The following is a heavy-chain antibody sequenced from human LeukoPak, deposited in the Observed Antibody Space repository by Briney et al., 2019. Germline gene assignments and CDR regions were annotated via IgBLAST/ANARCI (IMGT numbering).Heavy chain of an antibody. CDR2: ISYDGSNK. J-gene: IGHJ4*02. CDR3: AKDEGGSYSAFDY. V-gene: IGHV3-30*18. CDR1: GFTFSSYG. Sequence: PGGSLRLSCAASGFTFSSYGMHWVREAPRKGLEWVAVISYDGSNKYYADSVKGRFTISRDNSKNTLYLQMNSLRAEDTAVYYCAKDEGGSYSAFDYWGQGTLVTVSS. D-gene: IGHD1-26*01.